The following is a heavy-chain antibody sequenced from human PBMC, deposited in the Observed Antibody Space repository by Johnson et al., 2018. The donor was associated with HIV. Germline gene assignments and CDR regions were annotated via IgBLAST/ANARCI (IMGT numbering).Heavy chain of an antibody. J-gene: IGHJ3*02. V-gene: IGHV3-20*04. CDR1: GFTFNDYY. CDR2: INWNGGST. Sequence: VQLVESGGGLVKPVGSLRLSCAASGFTFNDYYMSWIRQAPGKGLEWVSGINWNGGSTGYADSVKGRFTVSRDNSKNTLHLQMNSLRAEDTAIYYCAKSPAKDHGGNSGAFTIWGQGTMVTVSS. CDR3: AKSPAKDHGGNSGAFTI. D-gene: IGHD4-23*01.